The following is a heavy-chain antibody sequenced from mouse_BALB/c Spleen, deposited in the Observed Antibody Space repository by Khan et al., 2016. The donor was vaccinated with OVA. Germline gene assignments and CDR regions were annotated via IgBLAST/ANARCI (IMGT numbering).Heavy chain of an antibody. V-gene: IGHV9-3-1*01. CDR2: INTYTGEP. D-gene: IGHD2-10*01. CDR3: ARPPYFSYVLGS. CDR1: GYTFTNYG. Sequence: LVESGPELKKPGETVKISCKASGYTFTNYGMNWVKQAPGKGLKWMGWINTYTGEPTYADDFKGRFAFSLETYASTAYLQIDNPKNEDTATYCCARPPYFSYVLGSWGQGTSVTVSS. J-gene: IGHJ4*01.